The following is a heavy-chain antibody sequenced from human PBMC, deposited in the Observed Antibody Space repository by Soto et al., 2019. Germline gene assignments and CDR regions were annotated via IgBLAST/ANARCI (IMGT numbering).Heavy chain of an antibody. CDR1: GFTFSSYW. V-gene: IGHV3-74*01. CDR2: INSDGSST. J-gene: IGHJ6*02. D-gene: IGHD3-10*01. Sequence: VGSLRFSCAASGFTFSSYWMHWVRQAPGKGLVWVSRINSDGSSTSYADSVKGRFTISRDNAKNTLYLQMNSLRAEDTAVYYCARAWGSGSYYSYYYYYGMDVWGQGTTVTV. CDR3: ARAWGSGSYYSYYYYYGMDV.